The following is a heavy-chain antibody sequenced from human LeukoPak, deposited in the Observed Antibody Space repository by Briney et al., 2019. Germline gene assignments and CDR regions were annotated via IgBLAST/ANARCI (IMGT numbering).Heavy chain of an antibody. CDR1: GGPFSGYY. CDR3: EREGFAWYSSSWYYFDY. Sequence: SEPLSLTCAVYGGPFSGYYWSWIRQPPGKGLEWIGEINHSGSTNYNPSLESRVTISVDTSKNQFSLKLSSVTAADTAVYYCEREGFAWYSSSWYYFDYWGEGTLVTVSS. CDR2: INHSGST. V-gene: IGHV4-34*01. D-gene: IGHD6-13*01. J-gene: IGHJ4*02.